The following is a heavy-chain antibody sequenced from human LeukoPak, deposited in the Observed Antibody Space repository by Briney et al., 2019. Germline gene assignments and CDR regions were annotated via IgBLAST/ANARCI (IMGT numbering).Heavy chain of an antibody. Sequence: SETLSLTCAVYGGSFSGYYWSWIRQPPGKGLEWIGEINHSGSTNYNPSLKSRVTISVDTSKNQFSLKLSSVTAADTAVYYCARDRGANLFDYWGQGTLVTVSS. CDR3: ARDRGANLFDY. CDR1: GGSFSGYY. V-gene: IGHV4-34*01. J-gene: IGHJ4*02. CDR2: INHSGST. D-gene: IGHD1-26*01.